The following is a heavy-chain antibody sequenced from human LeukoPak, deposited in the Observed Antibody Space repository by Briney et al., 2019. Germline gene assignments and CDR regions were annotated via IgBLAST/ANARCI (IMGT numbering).Heavy chain of an antibody. CDR3: ARNGGNSDFDY. Sequence: PSETLSLTCAVSGGSISSSSGNCWTWVRQPPGKGLEWIGEIYHSGSTNYNPSLKSRVTMLLDKSKNQFSLKLSSVTAADTAVYYCARNGGNSDFDYWGQGTLATVSS. CDR1: GGSISSSSGNC. D-gene: IGHD4-23*01. J-gene: IGHJ4*02. CDR2: IYHSGST. V-gene: IGHV4-4*02.